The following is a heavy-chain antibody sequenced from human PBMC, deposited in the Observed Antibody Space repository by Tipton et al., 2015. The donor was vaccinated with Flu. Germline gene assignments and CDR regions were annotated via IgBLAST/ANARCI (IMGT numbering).Heavy chain of an antibody. Sequence: SLRLSCAASGFTFSRYAMNWVRQAPGKGLEWVSYISSSSSSIYYADSVKGRFTVSRDNAKNSLSLQMNSLRDEDTAVYYCARDGCSSQSFDYWGQRTLVSVSS. V-gene: IGHV3-48*02. CDR2: ISSSSSSI. CDR1: GFTFSRYA. D-gene: IGHD6-6*01. J-gene: IGHJ4*02. CDR3: ARDGCSSQSFDY.